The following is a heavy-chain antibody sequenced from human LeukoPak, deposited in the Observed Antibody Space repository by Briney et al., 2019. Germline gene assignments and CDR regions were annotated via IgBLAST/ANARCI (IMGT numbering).Heavy chain of an antibody. CDR3: ARVTSPTAAYYFDY. J-gene: IGHJ4*02. D-gene: IGHD6-25*01. V-gene: IGHV4-39*07. Sequence: SETLSLTCSVSGGSISRSSYYWGWIRQPPGKGLEWIGSIYYTGNTYYNPSLKSRVTISVDTSKNQFSLKLSSVTAADTAVYYCARVTSPTAAYYFDYWGQGTLVTVSS. CDR2: IYYTGNT. CDR1: GGSISRSSYY.